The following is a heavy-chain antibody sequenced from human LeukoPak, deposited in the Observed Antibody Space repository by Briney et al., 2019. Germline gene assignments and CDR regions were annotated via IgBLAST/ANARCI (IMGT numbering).Heavy chain of an antibody. CDR2: ISTDGGGT. D-gene: IGHD2-21*01. CDR1: GSTFNIYA. CDR3: VKYHNSCYSV. Sequence: GGSLRLSCSASGSTFNIYAMHWVRQATGKGLEYVSAISTDGGGTYYADSVKGRFTISRDNSKNTLYLQMSSLRTEDTAVYYCVKYHNSCYSVWGQGTLVAVSS. V-gene: IGHV3-64D*06. J-gene: IGHJ4*02.